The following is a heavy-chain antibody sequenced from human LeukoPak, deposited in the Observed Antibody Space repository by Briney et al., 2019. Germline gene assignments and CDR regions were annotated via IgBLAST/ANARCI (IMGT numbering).Heavy chain of an antibody. Sequence: KSGESLKISCKGSESSFATYWIGWVRQMPVKGLEWMGIIFPGDSDTRYSPSFQGQVTISADKSISTAYLQWSSLKASDTAIYYCASEYCSGGNCYFDYWGQGTLVTVSS. D-gene: IGHD2-15*01. V-gene: IGHV5-51*01. J-gene: IGHJ4*02. CDR3: ASEYCSGGNCYFDY. CDR2: IFPGDSDT. CDR1: ESSFATYW.